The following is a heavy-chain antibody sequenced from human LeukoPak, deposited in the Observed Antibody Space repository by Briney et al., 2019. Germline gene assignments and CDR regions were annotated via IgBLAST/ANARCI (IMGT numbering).Heavy chain of an antibody. CDR1: GFTFSSYA. CDR3: ARTVYGDYEYYFDY. V-gene: IGHV3-30-3*01. D-gene: IGHD4-17*01. Sequence: GRSLRLFCAASGFTFSSYAMHRVRQAPGKGLEWGAVISYDGSNKYYADSVKGRFTISRDNSKNTLYLQMNSLRAEDTAVYYCARTVYGDYEYYFDYWGQGTLVTVSS. CDR2: ISYDGSNK. J-gene: IGHJ4*02.